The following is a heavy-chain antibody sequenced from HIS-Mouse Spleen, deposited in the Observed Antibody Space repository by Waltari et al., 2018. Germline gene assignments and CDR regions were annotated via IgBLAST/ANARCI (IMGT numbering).Heavy chain of an antibody. CDR1: GFPFSTYS. CDR3: ASLYYDILTGYYRDY. D-gene: IGHD3-9*01. V-gene: IGHV3-21*01. J-gene: IGHJ4*02. Sequence: EVQLVESGGGLVKPGGSLRLSCAASGFPFSTYSRNWVRQAPGKGLEWVSSISSSSSYIYYADSVKGRFTISRDNAKNSLYLQMNSLRAEDTAVYYCASLYYDILTGYYRDYWGQGTLVTVSS. CDR2: ISSSSSYI.